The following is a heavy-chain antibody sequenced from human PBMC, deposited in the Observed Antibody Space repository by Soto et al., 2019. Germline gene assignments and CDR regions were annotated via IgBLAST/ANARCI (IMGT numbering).Heavy chain of an antibody. CDR3: ARDFFDSSDYTTNWFDP. Sequence: PSEMLSLTCTVSGGSISGFYWSWIRQPPGKRLEWIGYIYSGGYAYYNPSLKSRVTISVDTSKNQFSLKLTSVTAADAALYYCARDFFDSSDYTTNWFDPWGQGTLVTVSS. CDR2: IYSGGYA. D-gene: IGHD3-22*01. CDR1: GGSISGFY. V-gene: IGHV4-4*08. J-gene: IGHJ5*02.